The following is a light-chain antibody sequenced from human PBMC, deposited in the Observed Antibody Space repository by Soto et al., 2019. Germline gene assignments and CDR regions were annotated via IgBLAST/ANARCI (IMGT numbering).Light chain of an antibody. CDR1: QSISSW. CDR2: KAS. Sequence: DIQMTQSPSTLSASVGDRVTITCRASQSISSWLAWYQQKPGKAPKLLIYKASSLESGVPSRFSGIGSGTEFTFTISILQPDDFATYYCQQYNSYSRTFGQGTKVEIK. J-gene: IGKJ1*01. CDR3: QQYNSYSRT. V-gene: IGKV1-5*03.